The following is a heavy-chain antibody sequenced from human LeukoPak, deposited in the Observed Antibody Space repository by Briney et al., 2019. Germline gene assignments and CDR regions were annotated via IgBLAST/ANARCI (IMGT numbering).Heavy chain of an antibody. V-gene: IGHV4-4*08. CDR3: AREGEYSNRLDP. D-gene: IGHD4-11*01. CDR2: FYTNGNT. Sequence: PSETLSLTCTVSGGSISSYYWSWIRQPPGKGLEWIGRFYTNGNTDYNPSLKSRVTISVDTSKNQFSLKLSSVTAADTAVYYCAREGEYSNRLDPWGQGTLVTVSS. CDR1: GGSISSYY. J-gene: IGHJ5*02.